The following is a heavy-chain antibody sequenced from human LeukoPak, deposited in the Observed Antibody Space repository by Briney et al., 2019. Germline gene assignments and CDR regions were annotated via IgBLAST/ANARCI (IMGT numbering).Heavy chain of an antibody. J-gene: IGHJ4*02. CDR2: INHSGST. CDR3: ARLDPSYYYDSSGYYRY. D-gene: IGHD3-22*01. V-gene: IGHV4-34*01. Sequence: SETLSLTCAVYGGSFSGYYWSWIRQPPGKGLEWIGEINHSGSTNYNPSLKSRVTISVDTSKNQFSLKLSSVTAADTAVYYCARLDPSYYYDSSGYYRYWGRGTLVTVSS. CDR1: GGSFSGYY.